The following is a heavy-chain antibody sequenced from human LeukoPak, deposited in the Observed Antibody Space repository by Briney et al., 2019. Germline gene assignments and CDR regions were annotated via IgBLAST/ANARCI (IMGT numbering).Heavy chain of an antibody. CDR3: ARDNPKWELLAFDY. CDR1: GFTFSSYS. J-gene: IGHJ4*02. CDR2: ISSSSSYI. D-gene: IGHD1-26*01. Sequence: GGSLRLSCAASGFTFSSYSMNWVRQAPGKGLEGVSSISSSSSYIYYADSVKGRFTISRDNAKNSLYLQMNSLRAEDTAVYYCARDNPKWELLAFDYWGQGTLVTVSS. V-gene: IGHV3-21*01.